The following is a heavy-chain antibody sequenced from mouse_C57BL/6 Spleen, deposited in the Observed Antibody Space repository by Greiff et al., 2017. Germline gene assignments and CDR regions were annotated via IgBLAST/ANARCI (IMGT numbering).Heavy chain of an antibody. CDR1: GYSFTDYN. D-gene: IGHD1-1*01. CDR2: INPNYGTT. J-gene: IGHJ1*03. CDR3: ARERDYYGSRGCDV. V-gene: IGHV1-39*01. Sequence: VQLKESGPELVKPGASVKISCKASGYSFTDYNMNWVKQSNGKSLEWIGVINPNYGTTSYNQKFKGKATLTVDQSSSTAYMQLNSLTSEDSAVYYCARERDYYGSRGCDVWGTGTTVTVSS.